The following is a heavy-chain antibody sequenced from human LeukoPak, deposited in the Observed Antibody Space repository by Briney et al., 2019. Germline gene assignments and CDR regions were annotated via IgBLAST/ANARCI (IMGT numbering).Heavy chain of an antibody. V-gene: IGHV3-53*01. CDR2: IYSGGST. J-gene: IGHJ4*02. CDR1: GFTASSNY. Sequence: PGGSLRLSCAASGFTASSNYMSWVRQAPGKGLEWVSVIYSGGSTYYADSVKGRFTISRDNSKNTLYLQMNSLRAEDTAAYYCATYYYDSSGSDYWGQGTLVTVSS. CDR3: ATYYYDSSGSDY. D-gene: IGHD3-22*01.